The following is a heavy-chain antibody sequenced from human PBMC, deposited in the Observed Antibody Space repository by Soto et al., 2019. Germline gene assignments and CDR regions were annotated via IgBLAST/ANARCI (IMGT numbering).Heavy chain of an antibody. D-gene: IGHD3-22*01. Sequence: EVQLVESGGGLVEPGGSLRLSCAASGFTFTTAWINCVRQAPGKGLEWVGRIKSKTDGGTPDFAAPVRGRFAIPRDDSRSMVYLQMSSLKTEDTAVYYCTTDSYFTLNLVRFDYWGLGTLVTVSS. CDR1: GFTFTTAW. CDR2: IKSKTDGGTP. CDR3: TTDSYFTLNLVRFDY. J-gene: IGHJ4*01. V-gene: IGHV3-15*07.